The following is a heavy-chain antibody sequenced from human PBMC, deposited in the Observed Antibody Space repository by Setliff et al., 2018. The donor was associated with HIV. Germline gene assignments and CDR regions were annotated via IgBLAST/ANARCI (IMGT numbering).Heavy chain of an antibody. CDR3: ARDQPQDYDSLTGYYTGRYFDY. J-gene: IGHJ4*02. Sequence: SETLSLTCTVSGGSISSTSYYWGWIRQPPGKGLEWIGSIYHSGRTYYNPSLKSRVTISVDTSKNQFSLKLTSVTAADTAVHYCARDQPQDYDSLTGYYTGRYFDYWGRGTLVTVSS. CDR2: IYHSGRT. CDR1: GGSISSTSYY. D-gene: IGHD3-9*01. V-gene: IGHV4-39*07.